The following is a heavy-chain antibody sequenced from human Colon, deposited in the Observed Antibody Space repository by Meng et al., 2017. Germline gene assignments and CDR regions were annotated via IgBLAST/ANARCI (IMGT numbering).Heavy chain of an antibody. D-gene: IGHD6-19*01. Sequence: VTLVQSGGWGKKPGASGKVSCKASGYIFTTYGISWVRQAPGEGLEWMGWISAYNGNTNSAQKFQDRVTMTTDTSTNTAYMELRSLRSDDTAMYYCARDRQWLGSDYWGQGTLVTVSS. J-gene: IGHJ4*02. CDR2: ISAYNGNT. V-gene: IGHV1-18*01. CDR1: GYIFTTYG. CDR3: ARDRQWLGSDY.